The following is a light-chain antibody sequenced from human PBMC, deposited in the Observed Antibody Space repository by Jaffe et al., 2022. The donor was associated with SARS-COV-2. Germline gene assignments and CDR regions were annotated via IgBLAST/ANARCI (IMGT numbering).Light chain of an antibody. CDR3: QSYDSSNLWV. V-gene: IGLV6-57*02. J-gene: IGLJ3*02. Sequence: NFMLTQPHSVSESPGKTVTISCTGSSGSIASNYVQWYRQRPGSAPTTVIYENNQRPSGVPDRFSGSIDSSSNSASLTISGLKTEDEADYYCQSYDSSNLWVFGGGTKLTVL. CDR1: SGSIASNY. CDR2: ENN.